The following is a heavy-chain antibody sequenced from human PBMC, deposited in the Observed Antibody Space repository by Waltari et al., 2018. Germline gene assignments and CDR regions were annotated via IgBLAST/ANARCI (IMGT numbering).Heavy chain of an antibody. CDR1: GGSISSYY. V-gene: IGHV4-59*01. CDR3: ARSAGSYRYYYMDV. D-gene: IGHD3-16*02. J-gene: IGHJ6*03. CDR2: IYYSGST. Sequence: QVQLQESGPGLVKPSETLSLTCTVSGGSISSYYWSWIRQPPGKGLEWIGDIYYSGSTNYNPSLKSRVTISVDTSKNQFSLKLSSVTAADTAVYYCARSAGSYRYYYMDVWGKGTTVTVSS.